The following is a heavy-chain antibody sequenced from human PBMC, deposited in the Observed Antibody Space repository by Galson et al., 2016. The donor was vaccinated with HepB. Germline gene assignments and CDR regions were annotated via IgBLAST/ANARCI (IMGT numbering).Heavy chain of an antibody. Sequence: PALVKPTQTLTLTCTFSGFSLSTTGVGVGWIRQPPGKALEWLALKYWDDDKYYNPSLKTRLIITKDTSKNQVVLTMTNMDPVDTATYYCAHRRGSGSPWAYGAFDIWGRGTMVTVSS. CDR2: KYWDDDK. J-gene: IGHJ3*02. V-gene: IGHV2-5*02. D-gene: IGHD1-26*01. CDR1: GFSLSTTGVG. CDR3: AHRRGSGSPWAYGAFDI.